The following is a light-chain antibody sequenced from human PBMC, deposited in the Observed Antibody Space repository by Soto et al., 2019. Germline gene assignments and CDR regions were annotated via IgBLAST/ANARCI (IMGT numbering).Light chain of an antibody. Sequence: DIQMTQSTSTRSASVGDRVTITCRASQSISSWLDWYQQKPGKAPKLLIYDASTLESGAQSRFSGSGSGTEFTLTISNLQPDDFATYYCQQYNSYSSFGQGTKLEIK. CDR2: DAS. J-gene: IGKJ2*01. V-gene: IGKV1-5*01. CDR1: QSISSW. CDR3: QQYNSYSS.